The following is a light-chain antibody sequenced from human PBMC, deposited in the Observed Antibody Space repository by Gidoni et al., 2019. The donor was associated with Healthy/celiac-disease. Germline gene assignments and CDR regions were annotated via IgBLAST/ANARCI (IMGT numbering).Light chain of an antibody. V-gene: IGKV3-15*01. CDR1: QSVSSN. Sequence: IVVTQAPATLSVSPGERATHSCRASQSVSSNLAWYQQKPGQAPRLLIYGASTRATGIPARFSGSGSGTEFTLTISSLQSEDFAVYYCQQYNNWPLAFGQGTKVEIK. CDR2: GAS. J-gene: IGKJ1*01. CDR3: QQYNNWPLA.